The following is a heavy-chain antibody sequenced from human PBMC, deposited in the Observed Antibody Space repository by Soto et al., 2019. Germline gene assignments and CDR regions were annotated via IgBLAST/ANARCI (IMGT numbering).Heavy chain of an antibody. V-gene: IGHV4-34*01. Sequence: SETLSLTCAVYGGSFSGYYWSWIRQPPGKGLEWIGEINHSGSTNYNPSLKSRVTISVDTSKNQFSLKLSSVTAADTAMYYRARHKPNSDGWYYYGMDGWGQGTTVTVSS. CDR3: ARHKPNSDGWYYYGMDG. CDR1: GGSFSGYY. D-gene: IGHD6-19*01. J-gene: IGHJ6*02. CDR2: INHSGST.